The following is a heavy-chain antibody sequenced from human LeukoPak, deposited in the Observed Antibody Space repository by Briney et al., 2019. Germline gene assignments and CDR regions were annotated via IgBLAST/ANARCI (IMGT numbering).Heavy chain of an antibody. CDR2: ISSSGTTI. V-gene: IGHV3-48*01. J-gene: IGHJ4*02. CDR1: GFTFSYYS. D-gene: IGHD2-15*01. Sequence: GGSLRLSCAASGFTFSYYSMNWVRQAPGKGLEWVSYISSSGTTIYYADSVKGRFTISRDNSKDSLHLQMNGLRADDTAIYYCAKNAVVVAATYYFDYWGQGTLVTVSS. CDR3: AKNAVVVAATYYFDY.